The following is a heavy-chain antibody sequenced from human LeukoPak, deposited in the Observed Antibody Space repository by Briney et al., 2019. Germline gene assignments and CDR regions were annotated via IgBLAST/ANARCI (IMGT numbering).Heavy chain of an antibody. CDR1: GYSFTSYW. CDR2: IYPGNSDT. Sequence: GESLKISCKGSGYSFTSYWIGWVRQMPGKGLEWMGIIYPGNSDTRYSPSFQGQVTISADKSISTAYLQWSSLKASDTAMYYCCLDTAMVSFDYWGQGTLVTVSS. CDR3: CLDTAMVSFDY. D-gene: IGHD5-18*01. J-gene: IGHJ4*02. V-gene: IGHV5-51*01.